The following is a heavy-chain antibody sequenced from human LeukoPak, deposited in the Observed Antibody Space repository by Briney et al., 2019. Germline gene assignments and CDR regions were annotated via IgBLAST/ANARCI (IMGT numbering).Heavy chain of an antibody. Sequence: SETLSLTCAVYGGSFSGYYWSWIRQPPGKGLEWIGEINHSGSTNYNPSLKSRVTISVDTSKNQFSLKLSSVTAADTAVYYCARGPPDSSGYHDWGQGTLVTVSS. V-gene: IGHV4-34*01. J-gene: IGHJ4*02. D-gene: IGHD3-22*01. CDR3: ARGPPDSSGYHD. CDR2: INHSGST. CDR1: GGSFSGYY.